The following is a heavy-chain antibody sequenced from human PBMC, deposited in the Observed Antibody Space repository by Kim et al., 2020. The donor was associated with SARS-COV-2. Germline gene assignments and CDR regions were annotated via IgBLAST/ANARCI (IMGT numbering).Heavy chain of an antibody. Sequence: GGSLRLSCAASGFTFSNAWMSWVRQAPGKGLEWVGRIKSKTDGGTTDYAAPVKGRFTISRDDSKNTLYPQMNNLKTEDTAVYYCTTVFDVWFGGHWGQGTLGTVSS. CDR1: GFTFSNAW. J-gene: IGHJ4*02. D-gene: IGHD3-3*01. CDR2: IKSKTDGGTT. CDR3: TTVFDVWFGGH. V-gene: IGHV3-15*01.